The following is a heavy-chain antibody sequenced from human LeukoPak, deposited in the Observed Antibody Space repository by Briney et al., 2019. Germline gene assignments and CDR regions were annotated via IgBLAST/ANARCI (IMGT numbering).Heavy chain of an antibody. CDR3: AGLRFLEWLSYFDY. V-gene: IGHV1-24*01. CDR2: FHPENGET. CDR1: GHTLLDLS. J-gene: IGHJ4*02. Sequence: ASVKVSCKVSGHTLLDLSIHWVRQAPGKGLEWMAGFHPENGETIYTQSFQGRVTITEDTSSDTAYMELSSLRSEDTAAYYCAGLRFLEWLSYFDYWGQGTLVTVSS. D-gene: IGHD3-3*01.